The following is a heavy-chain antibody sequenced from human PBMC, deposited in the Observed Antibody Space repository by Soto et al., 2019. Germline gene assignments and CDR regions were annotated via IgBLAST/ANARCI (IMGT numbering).Heavy chain of an antibody. J-gene: IGHJ3*02. CDR1: GFTFSSYA. Sequence: EVQLLESGGGLIQPGGSLRLSCAASGFTFSSYAMSWVRQATGKGLEWVSAISGSGGSTYYADSVKGRFTISRDNSKNTLYLQMNSLRTEDTAVYYCPKPRGSIYGDAFDIWGQGTMVTVSS. CDR2: ISGSGGST. D-gene: IGHD5-18*01. V-gene: IGHV3-23*01. CDR3: PKPRGSIYGDAFDI.